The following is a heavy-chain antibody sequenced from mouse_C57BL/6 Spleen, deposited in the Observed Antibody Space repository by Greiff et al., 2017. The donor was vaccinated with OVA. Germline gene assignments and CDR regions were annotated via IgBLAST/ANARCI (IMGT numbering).Heavy chain of an antibody. CDR1: GYTFTSYD. D-gene: IGHD4-1*01. J-gene: IGHJ4*01. Sequence: QVQLQQSGPELVKPGASVKLSCKASGYTFTSYDINWVKQRPGQGLEWIGWIYPGDGSPKYNEKFKGKATLTVDTSSSTAYMELHSLASEDSAVYFCARDLLGAMDYWGQGTSVTVSS. V-gene: IGHV1-85*01. CDR2: IYPGDGSP. CDR3: ARDLLGAMDY.